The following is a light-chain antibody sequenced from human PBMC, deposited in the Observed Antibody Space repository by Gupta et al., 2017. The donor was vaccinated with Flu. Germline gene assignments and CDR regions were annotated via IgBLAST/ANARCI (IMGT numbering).Light chain of an antibody. V-gene: IGLV2-18*02. Sequence: QSALTQPPAVSGSPGQSVTISCTDTSSDVGTYNRVSWYQQSPGTAPKLMIYEVSNRPSGVPDHFSGSKSGNTASLTISGLQGEDEADYYCSSYTSSYTFVFGTGTKVTVL. CDR3: SSYTSSYTFV. CDR1: SSDVGTYNR. CDR2: EVS. J-gene: IGLJ1*01.